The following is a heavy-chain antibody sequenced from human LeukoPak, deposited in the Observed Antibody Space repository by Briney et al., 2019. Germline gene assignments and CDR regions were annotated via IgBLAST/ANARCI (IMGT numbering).Heavy chain of an antibody. CDR2: TYSGGSA. V-gene: IGHV3-66*02. CDR3: ASFDSSAHSHRYFDY. Sequence: PGGSMRLSCAASGFTVSSNYMSCVRHAQQKGLEWDSVTYSGGSAYYADSVKGRFTIPRDNSKNTLYLQMNSLRAEDTAVYYCASFDSSAHSHRYFDYWGQGTLVTVSS. D-gene: IGHD3-22*01. CDR1: GFTVSSNY. J-gene: IGHJ4*02.